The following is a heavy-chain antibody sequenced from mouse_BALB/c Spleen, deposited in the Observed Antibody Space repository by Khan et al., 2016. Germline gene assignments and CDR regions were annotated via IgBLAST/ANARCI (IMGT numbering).Heavy chain of an antibody. D-gene: IGHD2-1*01. CDR2: INPGSGGT. CDR3: ARCNYHFLFAMDY. V-gene: IGHV1-54*01. Sequence: VQLQESGADLVRPGTSVKVSCKASGYAFTKYLIEWVKQRPGQGLEWIGVINPGSGGTNYNERFKGKATLTADKSSSTAYMQLSSLTSDDSAVYFCARCNYHFLFAMDYWGQGTSVTVSS. CDR1: GYAFTKYL. J-gene: IGHJ4*01.